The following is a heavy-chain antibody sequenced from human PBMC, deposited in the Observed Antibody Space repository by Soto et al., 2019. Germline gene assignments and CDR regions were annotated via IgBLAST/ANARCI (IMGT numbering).Heavy chain of an antibody. CDR3: ARDHIGLGGFGFLEY. CDR1: GYTFTSYY. V-gene: IGHV1-46*01. D-gene: IGHD3-16*01. Sequence: QVQLVQSGAEVKKPGASVKVSCKASGYTFTSYYIHWVRQAPGQGLEWMGIINPSGGSTSYAQKFQGRVTVTRDTSTSTVYMELSSLRSEDTAMYYCARDHIGLGGFGFLEYWGQGTLVSVSS. CDR2: INPSGGST. J-gene: IGHJ4*02.